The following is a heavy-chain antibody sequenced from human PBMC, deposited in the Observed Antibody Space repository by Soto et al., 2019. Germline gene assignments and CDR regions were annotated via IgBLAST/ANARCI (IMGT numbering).Heavy chain of an antibody. Sequence: PGGSLRLSCAASGFTFSSYAMSWVRQAPGKGLEWVSAISGSGGSTYYADSVKGRFTISRDNSKNTLYLQMNSLRAEDTAVYYCAKDSQPYYYDSSGYYLKWGQGTLVTVSS. J-gene: IGHJ4*02. CDR2: ISGSGGST. D-gene: IGHD3-22*01. V-gene: IGHV3-23*01. CDR1: GFTFSSYA. CDR3: AKDSQPYYYDSSGYYLK.